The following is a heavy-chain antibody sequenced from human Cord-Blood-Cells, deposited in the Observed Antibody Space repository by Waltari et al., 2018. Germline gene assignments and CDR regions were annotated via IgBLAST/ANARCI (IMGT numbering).Heavy chain of an antibody. D-gene: IGHD1-7*01. CDR3: GREENWNYLYYYFDY. J-gene: IGHJ4*02. V-gene: IGHV1-46*01. Sequence: QVQLVQSGAEVKKPGASVKVSCKASGYTFTSYYMHWVRQAPGQGLEWMGIINPSGGSTSYAQKFQGRVTMTRDTSTSTVYMELSSLRSEDTAVYYCGREENWNYLYYYFDYWGQGTLVTVSS. CDR1: GYTFTSYY. CDR2: INPSGGST.